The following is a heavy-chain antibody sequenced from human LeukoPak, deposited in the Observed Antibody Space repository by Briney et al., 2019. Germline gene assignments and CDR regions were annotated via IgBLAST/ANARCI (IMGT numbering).Heavy chain of an antibody. J-gene: IGHJ6*03. CDR2: INPNSGGT. Sequence: ASVKVSCKASGYTFTGYYMHWVRQAPGQGLEWMGWINPNSGGTNYAQKFQGRVTMTRNTSISTAYMELSSLRSEDTAVYYCARGRWGLDIYYYYYYMDVWGKGTTVTISS. CDR1: GYTFTGYY. D-gene: IGHD3-16*01. V-gene: IGHV1-2*02. CDR3: ARGRWGLDIYYYYYYMDV.